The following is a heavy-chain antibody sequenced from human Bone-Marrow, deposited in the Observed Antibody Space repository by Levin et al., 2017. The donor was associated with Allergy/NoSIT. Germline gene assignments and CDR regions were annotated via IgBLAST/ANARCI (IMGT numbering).Heavy chain of an antibody. J-gene: IGHJ6*03. CDR3: ARTHYDILTGYSAWYYMDG. V-gene: IGHV4-31*03. Sequence: PSETLSLTCTVSGGSISSGGYYWSWIRQHPGKGLEWIGYIYYSGSTYYNPSLESRVSISLDTSKNQFSLRLSSVTAADTAVYYCARTHYDILTGYSAWYYMDGWGKGTTVTVSS. CDR2: IYYSGST. CDR1: GGSISSGGYY. D-gene: IGHD3-9*01.